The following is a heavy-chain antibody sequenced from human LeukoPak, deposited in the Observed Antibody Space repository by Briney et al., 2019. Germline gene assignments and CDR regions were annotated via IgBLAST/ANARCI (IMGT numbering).Heavy chain of an antibody. D-gene: IGHD6-13*01. V-gene: IGHV1-2*02. Sequence: ASVKVSCKASGYTXTGYYMHGVRQAPGQGLEWMGWINPNSGGTNYAQKFQGRVTMTRDTSISTAYMELSRLRSDDTAVYYCARDLYSSSWYGYWGQGTLVTVSS. J-gene: IGHJ4*02. CDR3: ARDLYSSSWYGY. CDR2: INPNSGGT. CDR1: GYTXTGYY.